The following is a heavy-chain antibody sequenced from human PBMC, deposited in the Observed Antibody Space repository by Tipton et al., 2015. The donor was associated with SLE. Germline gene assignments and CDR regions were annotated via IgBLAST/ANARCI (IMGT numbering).Heavy chain of an antibody. CDR2: IYYSGST. D-gene: IGHD2-2*01. Sequence: TLSLTCTVSGGSISSYYWSWIRQPPGKGLEWIGYIYYSGSTNYNPSPKSRVTISVDTSKNQFSLKLSSVTAADTAVYYCARERCSSTSCQKGWFDPWGQGTLVTVSS. CDR3: ARERCSSTSCQKGWFDP. V-gene: IGHV4-59*01. J-gene: IGHJ5*02. CDR1: GGSISSYY.